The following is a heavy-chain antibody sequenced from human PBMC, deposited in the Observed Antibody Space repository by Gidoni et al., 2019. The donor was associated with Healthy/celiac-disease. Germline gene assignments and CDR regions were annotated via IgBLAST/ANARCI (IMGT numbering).Heavy chain of an antibody. D-gene: IGHD2-2*01. V-gene: IGHV1-2*04. Sequence: QVQLVQSGDEVKKPGASVKVSCKASGYTFTGYYMHWVRQAPGQGLEWMGWINPNSGGTNYAQKFQGWVTMTRDTSISTAYMELSRLRSDDTAVYYCARERHYCSSTSCYYYYYGMDVWGQGTTVTVSS. CDR2: INPNSGGT. J-gene: IGHJ6*02. CDR3: ARERHYCSSTSCYYYYYGMDV. CDR1: GYTFTGYY.